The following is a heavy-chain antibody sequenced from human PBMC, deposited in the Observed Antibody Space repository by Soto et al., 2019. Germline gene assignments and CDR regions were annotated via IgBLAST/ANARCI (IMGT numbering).Heavy chain of an antibody. V-gene: IGHV3-30-3*01. CDR3: ARDHYGDYGKRFDY. J-gene: IGHJ4*02. D-gene: IGHD4-17*01. CDR2: ISCDGSNK. CDR1: GFTFSSYA. Sequence: QVQLVESGGGVVQPGRSLRLSCAASGFTFSSYAMHWVRQAPGKGLEWVAVISCDGSNKYYADSVKGRFTISRDNSKNTLYLQMNSLRAEDTAVYYCARDHYGDYGKRFDYWGQGTLVTVSS.